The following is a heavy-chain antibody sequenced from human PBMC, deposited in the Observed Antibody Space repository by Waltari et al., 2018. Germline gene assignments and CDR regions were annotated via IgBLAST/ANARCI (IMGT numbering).Heavy chain of an antibody. CDR3: VRQAPDSSGFFPNYFDS. J-gene: IGHJ4*02. D-gene: IGHD3-22*01. CDR2: IYYSGRT. Sequence: QLQLNMSGPGLVKPSETLSLTCAVSNASITSGVYFWGWIRQPPGKGLEGVGVIYYSGRTFYNPSLKSRVTISVDKSKNLFSLRLRSVTAADTAVYYCVRQAPDSSGFFPNYFDSWGQGTLVTVSS. V-gene: IGHV4-39*01. CDR1: NASITSGVYF.